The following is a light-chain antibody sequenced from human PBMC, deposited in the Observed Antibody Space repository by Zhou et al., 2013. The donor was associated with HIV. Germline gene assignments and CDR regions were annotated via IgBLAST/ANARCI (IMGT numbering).Light chain of an antibody. CDR1: QNIDRW. Sequence: DIQMTQSPSTLSASVGDRVTITCRASQNIDRWLAWYQQKPGKAPKLLIYGASSLQSGVPSRFSGSGFGTDFTLTINRLHPEDFATYYCQQANRFPQTFGQGTKVEIK. CDR2: GAS. CDR3: QQANRFPQT. J-gene: IGKJ2*01. V-gene: IGKV1-12*01.